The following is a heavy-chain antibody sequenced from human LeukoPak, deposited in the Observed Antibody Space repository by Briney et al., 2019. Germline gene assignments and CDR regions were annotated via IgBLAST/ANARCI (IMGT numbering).Heavy chain of an antibody. J-gene: IGHJ4*02. CDR2: INGGDNGDNT. D-gene: IGHD1-1*01. Sequence: GGSLRLSCAASGFTFNNYAMTWVRQAPGKGLQWVSTINGGDNGDNTYYADSVKGRLTVSRDNSKNTVYLQMNSLRVEDTAVYYCARDGIQLPDTLDYWGLGTLVTVSS. CDR3: ARDGIQLPDTLDY. CDR1: GFTFNNYA. V-gene: IGHV3-23*01.